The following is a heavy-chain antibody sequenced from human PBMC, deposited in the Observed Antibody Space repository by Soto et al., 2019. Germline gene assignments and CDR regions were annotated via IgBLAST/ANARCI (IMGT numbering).Heavy chain of an antibody. D-gene: IGHD4-4*01. CDR3: AHSIAVTSVRYYYGMDV. CDR2: IYWDDDK. J-gene: IGHJ6*02. Sequence: QITLKESGPTLVKPTQTLTLTCTFSGFSLSTSGVGVGWIRQPPGKALEWLALIYWDDDKRYSPSLKSRLTITQDTSKNQVVLTMTNMDPVDTATYYCAHSIAVTSVRYYYGMDVWGQGTTVTVSS. V-gene: IGHV2-5*02. CDR1: GFSLSTSGVG.